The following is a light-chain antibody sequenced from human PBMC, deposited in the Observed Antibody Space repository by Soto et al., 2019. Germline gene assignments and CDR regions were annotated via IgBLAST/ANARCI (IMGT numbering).Light chain of an antibody. CDR3: QQYHSYYPWT. J-gene: IGKJ1*01. CDR2: DAS. Sequence: DIQMTQSPSTLSASVGDRVTITCRASQSISSWVAWYQQKPGKAPKLLIYDASSLESGVPSRFGGSGSGTDFSLTISSLQPDDFATYYCQQYHSYYPWTFGQGTKVDIK. CDR1: QSISSW. V-gene: IGKV1-5*01.